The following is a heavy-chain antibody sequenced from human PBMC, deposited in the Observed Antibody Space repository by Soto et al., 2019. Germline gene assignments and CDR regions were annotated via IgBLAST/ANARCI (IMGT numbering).Heavy chain of an antibody. V-gene: IGHV3-15*07. CDR2: IKSKTDGGTT. J-gene: IGHJ4*02. D-gene: IGHD1-26*01. CDR1: GFTFDKVW. CDR3: TTGRDDLLY. Sequence: EVQLVESGGGLVKPGGSLRLSCAVSGFTFDKVWMNWVRQAAGKGLEWVGRIKSKTDGGTTDYAAPVKGSFTISRDDSKKMRYLQMNSLKTEGTGLYFCTTGRDDLLYWGQGTLVTVSS.